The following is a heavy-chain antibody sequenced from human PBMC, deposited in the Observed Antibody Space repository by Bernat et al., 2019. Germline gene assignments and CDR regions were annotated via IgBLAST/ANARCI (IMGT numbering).Heavy chain of an antibody. CDR3: ANLETAVVGMDV. Sequence: QVQLVESGGGVVQPGRSLRLSCAASGFTFSTYGMHWVRQAPGKGLEWVAAILYDGSNKYYADSVKGRFTISRDNSKNTLYLQMNSLRVEDTAVYYCANLETAVVGMDVWGQGTTVTVSS. CDR2: ILYDGSNK. V-gene: IGHV3-30*18. CDR1: GFTFSTYG. D-gene: IGHD5-18*01. J-gene: IGHJ6*02.